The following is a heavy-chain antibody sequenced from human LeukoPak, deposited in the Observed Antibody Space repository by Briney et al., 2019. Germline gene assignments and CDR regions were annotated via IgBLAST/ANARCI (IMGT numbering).Heavy chain of an antibody. CDR2: IYYSGST. Sequence: PSETLSLTCTVSGGSISSYYWSWIRQPPGKGLEWIGYIYYSGSTNYNPSLKNRVTISVDTSKSQFSLKLSSVTTADTAVYYTAREVRYYGSGSYYPLFVSWGEGTLVTVSS. CDR1: GGSISSYY. J-gene: IGHJ4*02. V-gene: IGHV4-59*01. D-gene: IGHD3-10*01. CDR3: AREVRYYGSGSYYPLFVS.